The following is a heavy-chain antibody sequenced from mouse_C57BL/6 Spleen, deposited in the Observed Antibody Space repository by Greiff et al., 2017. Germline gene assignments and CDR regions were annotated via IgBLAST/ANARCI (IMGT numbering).Heavy chain of an antibody. J-gene: IGHJ4*01. CDR3: AREATSYAMDY. V-gene: IGHV1-64*01. Sequence: QVQLQQPGAELVKPGASVKLSCTASGYTFTSYWMHWVKQRPGQGLEWIGMIHPNSGSTNYNEKFKSKATLTVDKSSSTAYMQLSSLTSEDSAVYYCAREATSYAMDYWGQGTSVTVSS. D-gene: IGHD3-2*02. CDR2: IHPNSGST. CDR1: GYTFTSYW.